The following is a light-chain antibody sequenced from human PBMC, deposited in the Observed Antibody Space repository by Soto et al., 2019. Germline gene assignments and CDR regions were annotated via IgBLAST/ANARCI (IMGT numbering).Light chain of an antibody. J-gene: IGKJ4*01. CDR1: QSVSIN. CDR3: QQYNNWPLT. Sequence: EKVMTQSPATLYVSPGERATLSCRASQSVSINVAWYQQKPGQAPRLLISGASTRATGVPARFSGSGSGTEFTLTISSLQSEDFAVYYCQQYNNWPLTFGGGTKVEI. CDR2: GAS. V-gene: IGKV3-15*01.